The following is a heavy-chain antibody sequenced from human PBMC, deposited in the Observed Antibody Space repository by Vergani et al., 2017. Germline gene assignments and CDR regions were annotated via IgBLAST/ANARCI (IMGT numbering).Heavy chain of an antibody. J-gene: IGHJ6*03. V-gene: IGHV3-21*01. D-gene: IGHD1-7*01. CDR2: ITSSGSYG. CDR1: AFTFSSYS. Sequence: EVQLVESGGGLVQPGRSLRLSCAASAFTFSSYSMNWVRQAPGKGLEWVSSITSSGSYGYYADSVKGRFTISRDNAKNSLYLQMNSLRAEDTAVYYCARGANWNYFGSGYYMDVWGKGTTVTVSS. CDR3: ARGANWNYFGSGYYMDV.